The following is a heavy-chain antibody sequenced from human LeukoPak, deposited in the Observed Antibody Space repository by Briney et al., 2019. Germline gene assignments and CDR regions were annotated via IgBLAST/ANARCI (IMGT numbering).Heavy chain of an antibody. CDR2: IDVRGDSI. CDR1: GFIFSDYY. Sequence: PGGSLRLSCAASGFIFSDYYMTWIRQAPGKGLEWVAHIDVRGDSILYANSVKVRFTISRDSAKNSLYLQMNSLRVEDTAVYYCAREDNVWNLLYNYYMDVWGKGTTVTVSS. D-gene: IGHD1-1*01. V-gene: IGHV3-11*01. J-gene: IGHJ6*03. CDR3: AREDNVWNLLYNYYMDV.